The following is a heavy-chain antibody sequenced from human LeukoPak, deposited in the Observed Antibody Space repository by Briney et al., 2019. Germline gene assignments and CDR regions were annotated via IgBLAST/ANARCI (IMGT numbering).Heavy chain of an antibody. CDR2: ISRSGDTI. J-gene: IGHJ5*02. CDR3: ARHYIVVVPAAMLPYNWFDP. V-gene: IGHV3-11*04. CDR1: GFTFSDYY. Sequence: GGSLRLSCAASGFTFSDYYMGWIRQAPGRGLEWVSSISRSGDTIRYADSVKGRFTISRDNPKNSLYLQMNSLTTADTAVYYCARHYIVVVPAAMLPYNWFDPWGQGTLVTVSS. D-gene: IGHD2-2*01.